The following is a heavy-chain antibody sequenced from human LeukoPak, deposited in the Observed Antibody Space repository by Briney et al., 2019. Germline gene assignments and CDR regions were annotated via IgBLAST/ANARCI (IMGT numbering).Heavy chain of an antibody. V-gene: IGHV3-30*04. J-gene: IGHJ4*02. Sequence: GRSLRLSCAASGFTFSSYAMHWVRQAPGKGLEWVAVISYDGSNKYYADSVKGRFTISRDNSKNTLYLQMNSLRAEDTAVYYCAREGNKYYYDSSGYYKYWSQGTLVTVSS. CDR1: GFTFSSYA. CDR2: ISYDGSNK. CDR3: AREGNKYYYDSSGYYKY. D-gene: IGHD3-22*01.